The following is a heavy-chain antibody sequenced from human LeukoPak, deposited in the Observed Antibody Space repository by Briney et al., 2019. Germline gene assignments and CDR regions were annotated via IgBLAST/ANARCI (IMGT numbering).Heavy chain of an antibody. CDR1: GFIFSDSA. CDR2: IKTKTNNDAT. V-gene: IGHV3-73*01. Sequence: GSLRLSCAASGFIFSDSAVHWVRQVSGKGLEWVGRIKTKTNNDATAYGAAVKGRFTISRDDSKNTAYLEMNSLKTDDTAVYYCIRPGASDTSGSYPYFHHWGQGTLVTVSS. D-gene: IGHD3-22*01. J-gene: IGHJ1*01. CDR3: IRPGASDTSGSYPYFHH.